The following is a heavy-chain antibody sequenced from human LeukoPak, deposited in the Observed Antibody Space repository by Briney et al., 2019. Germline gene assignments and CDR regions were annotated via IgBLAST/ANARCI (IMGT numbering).Heavy chain of an antibody. J-gene: IGHJ4*02. CDR2: FSNSGINI. V-gene: IGHV3-11*01. Sequence: GGSRRLSCAASGFTFSDYYMSWIRQAPGKGLEWVSYFSNSGINIYYTDSVKGRFTISRDNAKNSLYLQMNSLRVEDTAVYYCARVPYRGYDLYFESCGQGTLVSVSP. D-gene: IGHD5-12*01. CDR3: ARVPYRGYDLYFES. CDR1: GFTFSDYY.